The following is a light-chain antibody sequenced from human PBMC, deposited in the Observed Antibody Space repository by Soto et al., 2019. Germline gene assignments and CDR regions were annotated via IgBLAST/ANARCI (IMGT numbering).Light chain of an antibody. CDR2: DAS. V-gene: IGKV1-5*01. CDR1: QSISSW. J-gene: IGKJ1*01. CDR3: QQYNSYSQT. Sequence: DIPMPQSACTRSASVADSVTLTCRASQSISSWLAWYQQKPGKAPKLLIYDASGLESGVPSRFSGSGSGTKFTLTISSLQPDDFATYYCQQYNSYSQTFGQGTKVDIK.